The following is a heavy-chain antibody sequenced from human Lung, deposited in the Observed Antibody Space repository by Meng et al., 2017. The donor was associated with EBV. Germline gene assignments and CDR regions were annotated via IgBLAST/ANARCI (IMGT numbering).Heavy chain of an antibody. CDR3: ARVKERFGEVLAY. CDR2: IDPHNVGI. CDR1: GDPFPGHD. D-gene: IGHD3-10*01. V-gene: IGHV1-2*02. J-gene: IGHJ4*02. Sequence: HVAQALSGEERTRPGCSVSVAGQDPGDPFPGHDTHLVRQGPGQGDEVMGWIDPHNVGIKYAEKFQVMVSMTKDTSISTEYMELSSLRSDDTAVYYCARVKERFGEVLAYWGQGTLVTVSS.